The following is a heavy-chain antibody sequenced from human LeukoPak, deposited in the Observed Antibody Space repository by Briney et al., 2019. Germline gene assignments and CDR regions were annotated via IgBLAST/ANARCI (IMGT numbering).Heavy chain of an antibody. Sequence: PGGSLRLSCAASGFTFSSYGMHWVRQAPGKGLEWVAFIRYDGSNKYYADSVKGRFTISRDNSKSTLYLQMNSLRAEDTAVYYCAKVLRGGSYYYMDVWGKGTTVTVSS. J-gene: IGHJ6*03. CDR2: IRYDGSNK. D-gene: IGHD1-26*01. CDR3: AKVLRGGSYYYMDV. V-gene: IGHV3-30*02. CDR1: GFTFSSYG.